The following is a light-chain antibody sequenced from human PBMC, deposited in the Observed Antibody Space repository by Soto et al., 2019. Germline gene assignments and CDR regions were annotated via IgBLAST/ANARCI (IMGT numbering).Light chain of an antibody. CDR1: QSLLHSNGYNY. Sequence: DIVMTQSPLSLPVTPGEPASISCRSSQSLLHSNGYNYLDWYLQKPGQSPQLVINLGSNRASGVPYRFSGSGSGTDFTLKISRVEAEDVGVYYYMQALQTPYTFRQWTKLEIK. V-gene: IGKV2-28*01. CDR3: MQALQTPYT. CDR2: LGS. J-gene: IGKJ2*01.